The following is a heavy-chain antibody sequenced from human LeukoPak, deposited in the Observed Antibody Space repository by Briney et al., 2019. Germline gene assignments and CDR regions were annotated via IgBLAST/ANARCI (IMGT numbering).Heavy chain of an antibody. CDR1: GGSFSGYY. V-gene: IGHV4-34*01. CDR3: ARGPYSYDSSGAFDI. CDR2: INHSGST. J-gene: IGHJ3*02. Sequence: PSETLSLTCAVYGGSFSGYYWSWIRQPPGKGPEWIGEINHSGSTNYNPSLKSRVTISVDTSVNQFSLKLSSVTAADTAVYFCARGPYSYDSSGAFDIWGQGTMVTVSS. D-gene: IGHD3-22*01.